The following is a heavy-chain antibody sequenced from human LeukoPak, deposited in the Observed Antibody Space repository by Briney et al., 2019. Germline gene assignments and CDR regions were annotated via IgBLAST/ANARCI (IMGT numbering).Heavy chain of an antibody. CDR3: ARRFIAYCGGDCYPEANYFDY. CDR2: INYSGST. Sequence: SETLSLTCTVSGGSISSSSYYWGWIRQPPGKGLEWIGSINYSGSTYYNPSLKSRVTISVDTSKNQFSLKLSSVTAADTAVYYCARRFIAYCGGDCYPEANYFDYWGQGTLVTVSS. CDR1: GGSISSSSYY. V-gene: IGHV4-39*01. D-gene: IGHD2-21*02. J-gene: IGHJ4*02.